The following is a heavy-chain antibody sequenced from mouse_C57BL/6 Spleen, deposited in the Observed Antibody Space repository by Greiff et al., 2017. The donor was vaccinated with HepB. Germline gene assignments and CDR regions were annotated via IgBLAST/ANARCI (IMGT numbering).Heavy chain of an antibody. CDR2: IDPSDSET. CDR1: GYTFTSYW. V-gene: IGHV1-52*01. J-gene: IGHJ1*03. Sequence: QVQLQQPGAELVRPGSSVKLSCKASGYTFTSYWMHWVKQRPIQGLEWIGNIDPSDSETHYNQKFKDKATLTVDKSSSTAYMQLSSLTSEDSAVYYCARYQGSNCWYFDVWGTGTTVTVSS. CDR3: ARYQGSNCWYFDV. D-gene: IGHD2-5*01.